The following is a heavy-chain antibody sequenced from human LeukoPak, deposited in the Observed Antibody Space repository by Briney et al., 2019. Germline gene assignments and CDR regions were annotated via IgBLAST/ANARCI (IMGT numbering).Heavy chain of an antibody. Sequence: GASVKVSCKVSGYTRTELSMHWVRQAPGKGLEWMGGFDPEDGETIYAQKFQGRVTMTEDTSTDTAYMELSSLRSEDTAVYYCATVGYDSSGPNLGYWGQGTLVTVSS. J-gene: IGHJ4*02. CDR2: FDPEDGET. CDR1: GYTRTELS. CDR3: ATVGYDSSGPNLGY. V-gene: IGHV1-24*01. D-gene: IGHD3-22*01.